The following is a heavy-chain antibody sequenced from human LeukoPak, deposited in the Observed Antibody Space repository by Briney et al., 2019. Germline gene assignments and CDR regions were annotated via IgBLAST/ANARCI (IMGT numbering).Heavy chain of an antibody. CDR2: ISTYNGNT. Sequence: GASVKVSCKASGYTFTTYGFSWVRQAPGQELEWMGWISTYNGNTNYAQKLQGRVNMTTDTSTSTAYMELRSLRSDDTAVYYCARVGGTYWNYFDYWGQGTLVAVSS. J-gene: IGHJ4*02. CDR1: GYTFTTYG. CDR3: ARVGGTYWNYFDY. D-gene: IGHD1-26*01. V-gene: IGHV1-18*01.